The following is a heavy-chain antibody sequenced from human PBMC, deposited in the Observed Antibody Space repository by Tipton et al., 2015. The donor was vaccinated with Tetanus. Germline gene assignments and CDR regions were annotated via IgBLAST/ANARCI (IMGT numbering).Heavy chain of an antibody. CDR1: GGSISSGGYY. CDR3: ASSDREQGKFDY. V-gene: IGHV4-31*03. CDR2: IYYSGST. D-gene: IGHD7-27*01. J-gene: IGHJ4*02. Sequence: TLSLTCTVSGGSISSGGYYWSWIRQHPGKGLEWIGYIYYSGSTYYNPSLKSRLTISVDTSKNQFSLKLSSVTAADTAVYYCASSDREQGKFDYWGQGTLVTVSS.